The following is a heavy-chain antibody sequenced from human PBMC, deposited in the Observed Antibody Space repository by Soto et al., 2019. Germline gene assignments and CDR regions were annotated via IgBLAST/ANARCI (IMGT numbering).Heavy chain of an antibody. V-gene: IGHV5-51*01. D-gene: IGHD4-17*01. CDR3: ARRNIDYGDYGGMDV. J-gene: IGHJ6*02. Sequence: ESLKISCKGSGYSFTKYWIGWLRQMPRKGLEWMGIIYPGDSDTRYSPSFQGQVAISADKSINTAYLQWSSLKASDTAMYYCARRNIDYGDYGGMDVWGQGTTVTVSS. CDR2: IYPGDSDT. CDR1: GYSFTKYW.